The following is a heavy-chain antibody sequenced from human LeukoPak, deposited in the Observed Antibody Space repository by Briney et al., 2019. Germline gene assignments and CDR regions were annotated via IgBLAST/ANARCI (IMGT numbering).Heavy chain of an antibody. CDR3: ARDRVYDDILTGYYMGFDY. CDR1: GYTFTSYG. J-gene: IGHJ4*02. CDR2: ISAYNGNT. V-gene: IGHV1-18*01. D-gene: IGHD3-9*01. Sequence: GASVKVSCKASGYTFTSYGISWVRQAPGQGLEWMGWISAYNGNTNYAQKLQGRVTMTTDTSTSTAYMELRSLRSDDTAVYYCARDRVYDDILTGYYMGFDYWGQGTLVTVSS.